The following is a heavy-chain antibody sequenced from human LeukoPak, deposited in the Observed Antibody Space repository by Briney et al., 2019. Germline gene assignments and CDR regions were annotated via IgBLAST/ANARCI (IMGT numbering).Heavy chain of an antibody. CDR1: GGSISSSSYY. CDR2: IYYSGST. CDR3: ARTYSYGYPYFDY. D-gene: IGHD5-18*01. V-gene: IGHV4-39*01. J-gene: IGHJ4*02. Sequence: SETLSLTCTVSGGSISSSSYYWGWIRQPPGKGLEWIGSIYYSGSTYYNPSLKSRVTISVDTSKNQFSLKLSSVTAADTAVYYCARTYSYGYPYFDYWGQGTLVTVSS.